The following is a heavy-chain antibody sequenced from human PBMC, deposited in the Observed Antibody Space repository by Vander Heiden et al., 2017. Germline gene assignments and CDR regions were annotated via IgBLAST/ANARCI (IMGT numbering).Heavy chain of an antibody. Sequence: EVPRLQSGAAMKKPGESLTISCQNSGYTFTAQWVSWVRQVPGNGLEWLGYIHPGDSDTRYNPSYRGRVTMSVDKSKNTASLQWNSLEASDTAIYYCARQTLIRGVGWFDPWGQGTLVSVSS. V-gene: IGHV5-51*01. CDR1: GYTFTAQW. D-gene: IGHD3-10*01. CDR3: ARQTLIRGVGWFDP. J-gene: IGHJ5*02. CDR2: IHPGDSDT.